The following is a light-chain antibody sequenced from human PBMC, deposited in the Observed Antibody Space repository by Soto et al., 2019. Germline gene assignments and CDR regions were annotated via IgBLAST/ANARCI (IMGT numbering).Light chain of an antibody. CDR3: GADHGSGSNFVG. Sequence: QPVLTQPPSASASLGASVTLTCTLSSGYSNYKVDWYQQRPGKGPRFVMRVGTGGIVGSKGDGIPDRFSVLGSGLNRYLTIKNIQEEDESDYHCGADHGSGSNFVGIGGGTQLTVL. V-gene: IGLV9-49*01. CDR1: SGYSNYK. CDR2: VGTGGIVG. J-gene: IGLJ2*01.